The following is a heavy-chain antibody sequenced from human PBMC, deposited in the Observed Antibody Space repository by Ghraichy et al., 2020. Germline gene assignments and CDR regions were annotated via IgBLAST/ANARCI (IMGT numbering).Heavy chain of an antibody. V-gene: IGHV3-48*02. CDR3: ARDLGGPDY. CDR2: ISNNIKTI. CDR1: GFTFSSYS. D-gene: IGHD3-10*01. Sequence: GGSLRLSCAASGFTFSSYSMNWVRQAPGKGLEWVSFISNNIKTIYYADSVKGRFTISRDNAKNSLSLQMNSLRDEDTAVYYCARDLGGPDYWGQGTLVTGSA. J-gene: IGHJ4*02.